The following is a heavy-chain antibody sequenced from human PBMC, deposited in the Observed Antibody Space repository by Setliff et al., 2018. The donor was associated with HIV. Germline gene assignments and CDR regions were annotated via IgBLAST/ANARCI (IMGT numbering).Heavy chain of an antibody. V-gene: IGHV1-3*01. J-gene: IGHJ4*02. Sequence: VASVKVSCKASGYSFTKYGIQWVRQAPGQRLEWMGLINAANGDTKYSQKFQARLTFTRDTSASTAYMELSSLRSEDTAVYYCARDRAYSSSWYYDYWGQGTLVTVSS. CDR2: INAANGDT. CDR1: GYSFTKYG. D-gene: IGHD6-13*01. CDR3: ARDRAYSSSWYYDY.